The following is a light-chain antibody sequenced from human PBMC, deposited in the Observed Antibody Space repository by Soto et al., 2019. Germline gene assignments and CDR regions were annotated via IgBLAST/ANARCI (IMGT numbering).Light chain of an antibody. CDR3: QHYNNWPPWT. CDR1: QSVSSN. J-gene: IGKJ1*01. Sequence: ETVMTQSPATLSVSPGERATLSCRASQSVSSNLAWYQQKPGQAPRLLIYGASTRATGIPARFSGSGSGTEFTLTISSLQSEDFAVYYCQHYNNWPPWTFGQGTKVDI. CDR2: GAS. V-gene: IGKV3-15*01.